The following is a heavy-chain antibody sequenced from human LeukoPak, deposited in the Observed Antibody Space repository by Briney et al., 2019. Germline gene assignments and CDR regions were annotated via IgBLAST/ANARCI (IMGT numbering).Heavy chain of an antibody. J-gene: IGHJ4*02. V-gene: IGHV4-34*01. CDR2: INPSRST. D-gene: IGHD5-24*01. Sequence: PSETLSLTCAVYGGSFSGYYWNWIRQPPGKGLEWIGEINPSRSTNYSPSLKSRVTISVDTSKNQFSLRLNSVTAADTAVYFCARGDGYIYSGVVTLNFFDSWGQGTLVTVSS. CDR3: ARGDGYIYSGVVTLNFFDS. CDR1: GGSFSGYY.